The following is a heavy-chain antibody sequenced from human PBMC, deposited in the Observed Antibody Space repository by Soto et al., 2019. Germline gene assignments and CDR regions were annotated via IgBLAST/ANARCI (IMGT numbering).Heavy chain of an antibody. CDR1: GFTFSSYA. CDR3: AKAQYSSSWSPMDV. CDR2: ISGSGGST. D-gene: IGHD6-13*01. J-gene: IGHJ6*02. V-gene: IGHV3-23*01. Sequence: GGSLRLSCAASGFTFSSYAMSWVRQAPGKGLEWVPAISGSGGSTYYADSVKGRFTISRDNSKNTLYLQMNSLRAEDTAVYYCAKAQYSSSWSPMDVWGQGTTVTVSS.